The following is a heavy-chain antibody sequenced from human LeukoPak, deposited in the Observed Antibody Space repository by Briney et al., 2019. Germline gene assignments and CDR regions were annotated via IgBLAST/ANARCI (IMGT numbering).Heavy chain of an antibody. V-gene: IGHV3-23*01. Sequence: GSLRLSCAASGFTFSSHAMSWVRQAPGKGLEWVSAISGRGGSTYYADSVKGRFTISRDNSKNTLYLQMNSLRVEDTAVYYCAKDDYGDYVYYYMDVWGKGTTVTVSS. CDR1: GFTFSSHA. CDR2: ISGRGGST. J-gene: IGHJ6*03. D-gene: IGHD4-17*01. CDR3: AKDDYGDYVYYYMDV.